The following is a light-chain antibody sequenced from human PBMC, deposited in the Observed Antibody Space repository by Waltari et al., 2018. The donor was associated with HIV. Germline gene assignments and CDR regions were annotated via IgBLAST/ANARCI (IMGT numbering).Light chain of an antibody. J-gene: IGLJ1*01. CDR1: SSAVGGYNY. Sequence: QSALTQPASVSGSPGQSITISCTGTSSAVGGYNYVSWYQQHPGKAPKLMLYDVSKRTAVGSNRFSGSKSGNTASLTISGLQAEDEADYYCCSYAGSSAYVFGTGTKVTVL. CDR3: CSYAGSSAYV. V-gene: IGLV2-23*02. CDR2: DVS.